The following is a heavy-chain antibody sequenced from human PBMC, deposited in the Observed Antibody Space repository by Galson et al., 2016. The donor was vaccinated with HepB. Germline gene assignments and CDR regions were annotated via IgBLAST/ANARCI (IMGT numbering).Heavy chain of an antibody. D-gene: IGHD4-23*01. V-gene: IGHV3-7*03. J-gene: IGHJ4*02. CDR3: TRHLLYGGTSFDY. CDR1: GFTFINYW. CDR2: IKQDGSEK. Sequence: SLRLSCAASGFTFINYWMSWVRQAPGKGLEWVANIKQDGSEKSYVDSVKGRFTVSRDNAKNSLYLQMNSLKTEDTAVYFCTRHLLYGGTSFDYWGQGTLVTVSS.